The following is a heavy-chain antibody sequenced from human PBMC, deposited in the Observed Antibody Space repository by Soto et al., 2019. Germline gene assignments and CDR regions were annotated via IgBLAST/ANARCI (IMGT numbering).Heavy chain of an antibody. Sequence: GGSLRLSCVASGFTGEDYAMLLVRQAPGKGLEWVSGISANGDNVDYADSVKGRFTVSRDNAKNSLFLQMNSLRPEDTALYYCAKDMKWGGMTTIHYFDSWGQGT. CDR2: ISANGDNV. J-gene: IGHJ4*02. D-gene: IGHD4-17*01. CDR3: AKDMKWGGMTTIHYFDS. V-gene: IGHV3-9*01. CDR1: GFTGEDYA.